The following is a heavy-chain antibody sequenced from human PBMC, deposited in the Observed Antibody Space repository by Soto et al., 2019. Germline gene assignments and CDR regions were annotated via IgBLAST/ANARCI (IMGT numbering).Heavy chain of an antibody. CDR1: GFTFSSYA. J-gene: IGHJ3*01. CDR2: ISGSGGST. CDR3: AKVSHYDFWRDDAFDL. D-gene: IGHD3-3*01. V-gene: IGHV3-23*01. Sequence: GGSLRLSCAASGFTFSSYAMSWVRQAPGKGLEWVSAISGSGGSTYYADSVKGRFTISRDNSKNTLYLQMNSLRAEDTAVYYCAKVSHYDFWRDDAFDLWGQGTMVTVSS.